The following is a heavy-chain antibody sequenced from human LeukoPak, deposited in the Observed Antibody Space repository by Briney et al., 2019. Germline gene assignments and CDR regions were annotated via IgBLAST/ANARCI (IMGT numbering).Heavy chain of an antibody. J-gene: IGHJ4*02. CDR1: GFTFDDYG. Sequence: PGGSLRLSCAASGFTFDDYGMSWVRQAPGKGLEWVSGINWNGGSTGYAGSVKGRFTISRDNAKNSLYLQMNSLRAEDTALYYCARVGNYDFWSGKPFDYWGQGTLVTVSS. D-gene: IGHD3-3*01. CDR2: INWNGGST. V-gene: IGHV3-20*04. CDR3: ARVGNYDFWSGKPFDY.